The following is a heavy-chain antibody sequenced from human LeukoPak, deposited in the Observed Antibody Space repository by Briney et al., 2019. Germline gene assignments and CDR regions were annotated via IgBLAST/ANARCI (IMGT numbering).Heavy chain of an antibody. D-gene: IGHD2-2*01. Sequence: SETLSLTCTVSGGSISSHYWSWIRQPPGKGLEWIGYIYYSGSTNYNPSLKSRVTISVDTSKNQFSLKLSSVTAADTAVYYCARVWAYCSSTSCYSPPLMDVWGKGTTVTVSS. V-gene: IGHV4-59*11. CDR3: ARVWAYCSSTSCYSPPLMDV. J-gene: IGHJ6*03. CDR1: GGSISSHY. CDR2: IYYSGST.